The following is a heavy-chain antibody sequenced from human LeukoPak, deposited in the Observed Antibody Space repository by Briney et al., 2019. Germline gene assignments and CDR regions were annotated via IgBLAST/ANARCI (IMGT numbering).Heavy chain of an antibody. Sequence: PGGSLKLSCAASGFTFRGSAMHWVRPASGKGLAWVGRIRSKANSYAPAYAASVKGRFTISRPDSKNTAYLQMNSLKTEDTAVYYCTRHPPPYYYDSSGYYRLAEDFHYWGQGTLVTVSS. V-gene: IGHV3-73*01. CDR1: GFTFRGSA. J-gene: IGHJ1*01. D-gene: IGHD3-22*01. CDR3: TRHPPPYYYDSSGYYRLAEDFHY. CDR2: IRSKANSYAP.